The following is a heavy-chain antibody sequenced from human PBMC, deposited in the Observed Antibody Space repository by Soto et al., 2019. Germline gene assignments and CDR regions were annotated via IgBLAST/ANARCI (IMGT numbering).Heavy chain of an antibody. D-gene: IGHD1-26*01. CDR1: GFTFSSYW. J-gene: IGHJ5*02. Sequence: GGSLRLSCAASGFTFSSYWMHWVRQAPGKGLVWVSRINSDGSSTSYADSVKGRFTISRDNAKNTLYLQMNSLRAEDTAVYYCARASVGASRGFDPWGQGTLVTVSS. CDR2: INSDGSST. CDR3: ARASVGASRGFDP. V-gene: IGHV3-74*01.